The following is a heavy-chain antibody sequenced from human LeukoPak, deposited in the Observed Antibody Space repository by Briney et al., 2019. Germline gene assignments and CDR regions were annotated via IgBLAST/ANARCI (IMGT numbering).Heavy chain of an antibody. V-gene: IGHV1-46*01. J-gene: IGHJ4*02. CDR1: GYTFTSYY. CDR3: VRSSYGLNPDY. D-gene: IGHD5-18*01. Sequence: ASVKVSCKASGYTFTSYYMHWVRQAPGQGLEWMGVIHPSVGSTTYAQKFQGRVTMTWGTSTSTVYMELSSLRSEDTAVYYCVRSSYGLNPDYWGQGTLVTVSS. CDR2: IHPSVGST.